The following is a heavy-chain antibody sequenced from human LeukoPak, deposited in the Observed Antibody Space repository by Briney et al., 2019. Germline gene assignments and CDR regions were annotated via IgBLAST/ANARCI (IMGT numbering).Heavy chain of an antibody. CDR3: ARGRHYGSGSYYRKPNDY. J-gene: IGHJ4*02. V-gene: IGHV4-34*01. CDR2: INHSGST. D-gene: IGHD3-10*01. CDR1: GGSFIGYY. Sequence: PSETLSLTCAVYGGSFIGYYWSWIRQPPGKGLEWVGEINHSGSTNYNPSPKSRVTISVETSENQFSLKLSSVTAADTAVYYCARGRHYGSGSYYRKPNDYWGQGTLVTVSS.